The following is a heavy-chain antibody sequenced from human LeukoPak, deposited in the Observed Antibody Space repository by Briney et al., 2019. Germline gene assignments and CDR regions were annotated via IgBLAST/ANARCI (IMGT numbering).Heavy chain of an antibody. CDR3: AELGITMIGGV. V-gene: IGHV3-21*01. J-gene: IGHJ6*04. CDR2: ISTSSSYI. D-gene: IGHD3-10*02. CDR1: GFTFSSYS. Sequence: GGSLRLSCAASGFTFSSYSMNWVRQAPGKGLEWVSSISTSSSYIYYADSVKGRFTISRDNAKNSLYLQMNSLRAEDTAVYYCAELGITMIGGVWGKGTTVTISS.